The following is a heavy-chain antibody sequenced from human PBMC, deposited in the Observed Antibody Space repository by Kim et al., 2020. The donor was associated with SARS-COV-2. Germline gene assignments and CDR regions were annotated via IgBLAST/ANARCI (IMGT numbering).Heavy chain of an antibody. CDR2: ISSSSSYI. CDR1: GFTFSSYS. V-gene: IGHV3-21*01. J-gene: IGHJ3*02. CDR3: ARGMGDDGSGGSI. Sequence: GGSLRLSCAASGFTFSSYSMNWVRQAPGKGLEWVSSISSSSSYIYYADSVKGRFTISRDNDKNSLYLQMNSLRAEDTAVYYCARGMGDDGSGGSIWGQGTMVTVSS. D-gene: IGHD3-10*01.